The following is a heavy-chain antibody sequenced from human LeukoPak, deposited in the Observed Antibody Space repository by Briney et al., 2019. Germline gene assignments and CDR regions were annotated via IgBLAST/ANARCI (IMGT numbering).Heavy chain of an antibody. V-gene: IGHV3-48*03. CDR2: ISSSGSTI. Sequence: QAGGSLRLSCAASGFTFSSYEMNWVRQAPGKGLEWVSYISSSGSTIYYADSVKGRFTISRDNAKNSLYLQMNSLRAEDTAVYYCARDKRRVWQQLYAFDIWGQGTMVTVSS. CDR3: ARDKRRVWQQLYAFDI. CDR1: GFTFSSYE. D-gene: IGHD6-13*01. J-gene: IGHJ3*02.